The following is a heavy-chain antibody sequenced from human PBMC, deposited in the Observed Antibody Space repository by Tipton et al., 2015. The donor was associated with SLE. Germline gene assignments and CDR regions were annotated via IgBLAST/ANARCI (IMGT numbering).Heavy chain of an antibody. CDR3: AKWAVVVVVAATGPFDY. J-gene: IGHJ4*02. V-gene: IGHV3-23*01. CDR2: ISGSGGST. CDR1: GFTFSSYA. D-gene: IGHD2-15*01. Sequence: SLRLSCAASGFTFSSYAMSWVRQAPGKGLEWVSAISGSGGSTYYADSVKGRFTISRDNSKNTLYLQMNSLRAEDTAVYYCAKWAVVVVVAATGPFDYWGQGTLFTVSS.